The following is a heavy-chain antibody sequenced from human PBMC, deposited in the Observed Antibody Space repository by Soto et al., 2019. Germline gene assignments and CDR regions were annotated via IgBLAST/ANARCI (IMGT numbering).Heavy chain of an antibody. CDR3: ARAYSGRLPRRADYYYAMDV. Sequence: PGGSLRLSCAASGFTLSAYDMHWVRQAEGKGLEWVSALGAADDPYYLVSVKGRFTISRENAKNSLYLQMNNLRAGDTAVYYCARAYSGRLPRRADYYYAMDVWGQGTKVTVSS. CDR1: GFTLSAYD. V-gene: IGHV3-13*05. J-gene: IGHJ6*02. CDR2: LGAADDP. D-gene: IGHD2-15*01.